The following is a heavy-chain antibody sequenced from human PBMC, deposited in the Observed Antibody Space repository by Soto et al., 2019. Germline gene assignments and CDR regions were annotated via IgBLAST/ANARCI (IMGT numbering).Heavy chain of an antibody. D-gene: IGHD3-22*01. V-gene: IGHV1-69*13. Sequence: SVKVSCKASGGTFSSYAISWVRQAPGQGLEWMGGIIPIFGTANYAQKFQGRVTITADESTSTAYMELSSLRSEDTAVYYCARDRVVVKGAPSAEYFQHWGQGTLVTVS. CDR3: ARDRVVVKGAPSAEYFQH. J-gene: IGHJ1*01. CDR2: IIPIFGTA. CDR1: GGTFSSYA.